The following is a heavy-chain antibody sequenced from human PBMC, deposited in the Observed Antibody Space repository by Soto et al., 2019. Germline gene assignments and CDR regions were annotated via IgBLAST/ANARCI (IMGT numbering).Heavy chain of an antibody. V-gene: IGHV1-69*08. CDR3: ARDRGRVPTFDI. CDR1: GGTFSSYT. CDR2: IIPILGIA. J-gene: IGHJ3*02. Sequence: QVQLVQSGAEVKKPGSSVKVSCKASGGTFSSYTISWVRQAPGKGLEWMGRIIPILGIANYAQKFQGRVTITADKSTGTAYMELSSLTAEYTAVYYCARDRGRVPTFDIWGQGTMVTVSS.